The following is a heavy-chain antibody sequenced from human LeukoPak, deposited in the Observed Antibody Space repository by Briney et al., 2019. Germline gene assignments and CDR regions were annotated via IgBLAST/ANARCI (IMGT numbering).Heavy chain of an antibody. CDR1: GGSMSPYH. CDR3: ARAVSGRFDY. Sequence: SETLSLTCTVSGGSMSPYHWGWIRQPPGKGLEWTGYIYYSGSTNYNPSLNCRVTISVDTSKNQFSLRLSSVTAADTAIYYCARAVSGRFDYWGQGTLVTVSS. D-gene: IGHD6-19*01. CDR2: IYYSGST. J-gene: IGHJ4*02. V-gene: IGHV4-59*08.